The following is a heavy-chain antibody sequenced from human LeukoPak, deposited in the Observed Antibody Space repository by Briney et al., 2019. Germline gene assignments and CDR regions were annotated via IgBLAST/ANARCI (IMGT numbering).Heavy chain of an antibody. CDR2: INGSGSST. V-gene: IGHV3-23*01. CDR1: GFTFNNYA. J-gene: IGHJ4*02. Sequence: PGGSLRLSCAASGFTFNNYAMSWVRQAPGKGLEWVSFINGSGSSTYYAHSVKGRFTISRDNSKNTLYLQLDSLKSGDTALYYCAKEGSYGDYDYWGQGTLVTVSS. CDR3: AKEGSYGDYDY. D-gene: IGHD4-17*01.